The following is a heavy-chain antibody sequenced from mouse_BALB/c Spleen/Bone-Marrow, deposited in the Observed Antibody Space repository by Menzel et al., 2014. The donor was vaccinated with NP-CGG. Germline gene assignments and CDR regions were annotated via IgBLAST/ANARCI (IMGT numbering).Heavy chain of an antibody. D-gene: IGHD2-2*01. CDR3: ARYNAYDWYFDV. Sequence: QVQLQQSGAELVKPGASVKLSCKASGYTFXSYWMHWVKQRPGQGLEWIGEINPSNGRSNYSEKFKSKATLTVDKSSSTTYMQLSSLTSEDSAVYSCARYNAYDWYFDVWGAGTTVTVYS. V-gene: IGHV1S81*02. CDR1: GYTFXSYW. CDR2: INPSNGRS. J-gene: IGHJ1*01.